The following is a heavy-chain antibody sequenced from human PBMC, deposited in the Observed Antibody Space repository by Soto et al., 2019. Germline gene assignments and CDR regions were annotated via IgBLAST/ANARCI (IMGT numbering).Heavy chain of an antibody. CDR2: ISYDGSNK. CDR3: AKAPCRSTSCYVSY. Sequence: QVQLVESGGGVVQPGRSLRLSCAASGFTFSSYGMHWVRQAPGKGLEWVAVISYDGSNKYYADSVKGRFTISRDNSKNPLYLQMNSLRAEDTAVYYCAKAPCRSTSCYVSYWGQGTLVTVSS. CDR1: GFTFSSYG. D-gene: IGHD2-2*01. V-gene: IGHV3-30*18. J-gene: IGHJ4*02.